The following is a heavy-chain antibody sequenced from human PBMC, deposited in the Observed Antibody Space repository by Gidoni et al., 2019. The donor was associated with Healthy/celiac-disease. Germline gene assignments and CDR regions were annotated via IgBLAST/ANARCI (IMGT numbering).Heavy chain of an antibody. J-gene: IGHJ4*02. D-gene: IGHD3-10*01. V-gene: IGHV3-15*07. CDR1: GFPFSNAW. Sequence: EVQLVESGGGLVKPGGSLRLSCAASGFPFSNAWVNWVRQAPGKGLGWVGSIKSKTDGGTTDYAAPWKGRFTIARDDAKNTLERQMNSLKTEDTAVYYCTTFVGRWCGEYGYWGQGTLVTVSS. CDR3: TTFVGRWCGEYGY. CDR2: IKSKTDGGTT.